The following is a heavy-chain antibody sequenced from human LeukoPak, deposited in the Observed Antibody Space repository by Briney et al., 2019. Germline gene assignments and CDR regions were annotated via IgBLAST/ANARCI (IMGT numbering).Heavy chain of an antibody. D-gene: IGHD2-15*01. J-gene: IGHJ5*02. V-gene: IGHV4-59*01. CDR3: AREMVGERGWFDP. CDR1: GGSISSYY. CDR2: IYYSGST. Sequence: SGTLSLTCTVSGGSISSYYWSWIRQPPWKGLEWIGYIYYSGSTNYNPSLKSRVTISVDTSKNQFSLKLSSVTAADTAVYYCAREMVGERGWFDPWGQGTLVTVSS.